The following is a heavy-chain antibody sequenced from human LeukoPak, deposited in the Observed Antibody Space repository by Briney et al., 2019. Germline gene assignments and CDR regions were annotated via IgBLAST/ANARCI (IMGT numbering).Heavy chain of an antibody. J-gene: IGHJ4*02. CDR3: SKETATVGGTREY. CDR1: GFTFSSYA. Sequence: GGSLRLSCAAFGFTFSSYALSWVRQAPGKGLEWVSAISDSGDYTYYADSVKGRFTISRDNSKNTLYLQMNSLRAEDTAVYYCSKETATVGGTREYWGQGTLVTVSS. CDR2: ISDSGDYT. D-gene: IGHD6-19*01. V-gene: IGHV3-23*01.